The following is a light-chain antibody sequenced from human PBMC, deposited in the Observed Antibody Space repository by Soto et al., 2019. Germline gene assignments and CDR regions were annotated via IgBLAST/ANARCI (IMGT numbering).Light chain of an antibody. Sequence: QSVLTQPASVSGSPGQSITISCTGTSSDVGNYNYVSWYQQYPGRVPKLLIYMVSNRPSGIPERFSSSNSGNTATLTISRVEAGDEADYYCQVWDSSSDHVVFGGGTKLTVL. CDR1: SSDVGNYNY. CDR3: QVWDSSSDHVV. J-gene: IGLJ2*01. CDR2: MVS. V-gene: IGLV2-14*01.